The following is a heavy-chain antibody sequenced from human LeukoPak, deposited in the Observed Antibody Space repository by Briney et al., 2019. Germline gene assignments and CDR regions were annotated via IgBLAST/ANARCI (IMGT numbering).Heavy chain of an antibody. J-gene: IGHJ4*02. Sequence: SETLSLTCTVSGDSVSSGSYYWSWIRQPPGKGLEWIGYIYYSGSTNYNPSLKSRVTISVDTSKNQFSLKLSSVTAADTAVYYCARDYAYCGGDCYFYFDYWGQGTLVTVSS. CDR2: IYYSGST. CDR1: GDSVSSGSYY. V-gene: IGHV4-61*01. D-gene: IGHD2-21*02. CDR3: ARDYAYCGGDCYFYFDY.